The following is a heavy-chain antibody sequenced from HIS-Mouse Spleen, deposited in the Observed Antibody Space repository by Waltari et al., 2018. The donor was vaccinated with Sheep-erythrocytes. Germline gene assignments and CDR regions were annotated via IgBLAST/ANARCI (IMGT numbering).Heavy chain of an antibody. V-gene: IGHV3-9*01. Sequence: EVQLVESGGGLVQPGRSLRLSCAASGFTFDDYAMHWVRQAPGKGLVWVSGIRWKSGSIGYADSLKGRFTISRDNAKNSLYLQMNSLRAEDTALYYCAKDGPSYYDFWSGFDYWGQGTLVTVSS. J-gene: IGHJ4*02. CDR2: IRWKSGSI. D-gene: IGHD3-3*01. CDR1: GFTFDDYA. CDR3: AKDGPSYYDFWSGFDY.